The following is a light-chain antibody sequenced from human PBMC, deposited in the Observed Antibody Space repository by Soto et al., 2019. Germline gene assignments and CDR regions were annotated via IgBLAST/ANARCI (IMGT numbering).Light chain of an antibody. CDR2: GVS. J-gene: IGKJ2*01. V-gene: IGKV3-20*01. CDR3: HQYCSSPYT. CDR1: QSVSNSY. Sequence: EIVLTQSPGTLSLSPGERATLSCRASQSVSNSYLAWYQQKPGQAPRLLIYGVSSRATGIPDRFSGSGSGTDFTLTISRLEPEDFAVYYCHQYCSSPYTFGQGTKLEI.